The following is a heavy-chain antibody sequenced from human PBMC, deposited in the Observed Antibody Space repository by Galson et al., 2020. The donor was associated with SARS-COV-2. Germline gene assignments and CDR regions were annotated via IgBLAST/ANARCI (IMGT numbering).Heavy chain of an antibody. CDR3: ATHILGVNNGRDV. J-gene: IGHJ6*02. D-gene: IGHD1-26*01. V-gene: IGHV1-2*02. CDR2: LNPTSGDT. CDR1: GYSSPTYY. Sequence: VSSPAYGYSSPTYYMHWARPAPVQGLEWVGWLNPTSGDTKYAQTFQGRVTMTRDTSISTAYVELSSLRSDDTAFYDCATHILGVNNGRDVWGQGTTVTVSS.